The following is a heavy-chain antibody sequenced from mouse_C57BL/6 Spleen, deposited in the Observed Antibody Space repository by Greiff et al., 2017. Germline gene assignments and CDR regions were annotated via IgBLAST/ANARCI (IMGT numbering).Heavy chain of an antibody. V-gene: IGHV5-4*03. Sequence: DVMLVESGGGLVKPGGSLKLSCAASGFTFSSYAMSWVRQTPEKRLEWVATISDGGSYTYYPDNVKGRFTISRDNAKNNLYLHRCQLKSEDTDMCDCASDYDNFYAMDYWGQGTSVTVSS. CDR1: GFTFSSYA. CDR3: ASDYDNFYAMDY. D-gene: IGHD2-1*01. CDR2: ISDGGSYT. J-gene: IGHJ4*01.